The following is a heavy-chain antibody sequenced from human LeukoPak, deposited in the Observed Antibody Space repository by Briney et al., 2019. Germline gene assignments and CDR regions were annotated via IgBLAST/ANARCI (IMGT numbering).Heavy chain of an antibody. D-gene: IGHD3-22*01. V-gene: IGHV1-2*06. Sequence: GASVKVSCKASGYTFTGYHMHWVRQAPGQGLKWMGRINPNSGGTNYAQKFQGRVTMTRDTSISTAYMELSRLRSDDTAVYYCASLGYYDSSGYYFYWGQGTLVTVSS. CDR2: INPNSGGT. J-gene: IGHJ4*02. CDR3: ASLGYYDSSGYYFY. CDR1: GYTFTGYH.